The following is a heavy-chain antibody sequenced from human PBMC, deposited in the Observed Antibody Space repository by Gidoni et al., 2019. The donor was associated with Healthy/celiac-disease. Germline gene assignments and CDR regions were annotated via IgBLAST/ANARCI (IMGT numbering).Heavy chain of an antibody. V-gene: IGHV3-15*07. CDR2: IKSKTDGGTT. Sequence: EVQLVEPGGGLVRPGGYLSPSCAASGSSFSTAGVNWVRQAPGKGLEWVGRIKSKTDGGTTDYAAPVKGRFTISRDDSKNTLYLQMNSLKTEDTAVYYCTTDPNYYDSSGYLFDYWGQGTLVTVSS. CDR3: TTDPNYYDSSGYLFDY. D-gene: IGHD3-22*01. J-gene: IGHJ4*02. CDR1: GSSFSTAG.